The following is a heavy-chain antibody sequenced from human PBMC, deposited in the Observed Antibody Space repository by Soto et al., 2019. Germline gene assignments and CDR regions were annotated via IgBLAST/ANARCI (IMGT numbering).Heavy chain of an antibody. CDR2: ISYDGSNK. D-gene: IGHD6-19*01. J-gene: IGHJ4*02. V-gene: IGHV3-30*18. CDR3: PKEAVAGFDY. CDR1: GFTFSSYG. Sequence: QVQLVESGGGVVQPGRSLRLSCAASGFTFSSYGMHWVRQAPGKGLEWVAVISYDGSNKYYADSVKGRFTISRDNSKNTLYLQMNSLRAEDTAVYYCPKEAVAGFDYWGQGTLVTVSS.